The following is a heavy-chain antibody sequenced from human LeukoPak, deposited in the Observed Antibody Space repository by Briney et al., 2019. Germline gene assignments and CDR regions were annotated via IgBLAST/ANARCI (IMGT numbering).Heavy chain of an antibody. Sequence: GGSLSLSCAASGFTFSSYSMNWVRQAPGKGLEWVSSISSSSSYIYYADSVKGRFTISRDNAKNSLYLQMNSLRAEDTAVYYCARDGYNYYMDVWGKGTTVTVSS. V-gene: IGHV3-21*01. CDR2: ISSSSSYI. J-gene: IGHJ6*03. CDR3: ARDGYNYYMDV. CDR1: GFTFSSYS.